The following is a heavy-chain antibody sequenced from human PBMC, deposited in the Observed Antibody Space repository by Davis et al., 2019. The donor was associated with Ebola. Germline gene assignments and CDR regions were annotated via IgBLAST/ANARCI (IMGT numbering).Heavy chain of an antibody. CDR1: GDTFSSYA. J-gene: IGHJ5*02. D-gene: IGHD3-10*02. CDR3: ARCSPPGWFDP. Sequence: AASVKVSCKASGDTFSSYAINWVRQAPGQGLEWMGWISAYNGNTNYAQKLQGRVTMTTDTSTSTAYMELRSLRSDDTAVYYCARCSPPGWFDPWGQGTLVTVSS. CDR2: ISAYNGNT. V-gene: IGHV1-18*01.